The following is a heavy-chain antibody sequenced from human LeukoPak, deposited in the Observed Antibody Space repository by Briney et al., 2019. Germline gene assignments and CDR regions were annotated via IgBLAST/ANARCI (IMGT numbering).Heavy chain of an antibody. Sequence: GGSLRLSCAVSGFTFSSYSMNWVRQAPGKGLEWVSSISSSSSYIYYADSVKGRFTISRDNAKNSLYLQMNSLRAEDTAVYYCARDPAWSSYYYYYMDVWGKGTTVTISS. J-gene: IGHJ6*03. CDR3: ARDPAWSSYYYYYMDV. CDR2: ISSSSSYI. D-gene: IGHD2-15*01. V-gene: IGHV3-21*01. CDR1: GFTFSSYS.